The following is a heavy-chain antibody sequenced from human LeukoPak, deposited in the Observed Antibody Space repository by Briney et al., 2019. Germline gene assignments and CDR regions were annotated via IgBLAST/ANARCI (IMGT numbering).Heavy chain of an antibody. CDR2: IYYSGST. Sequence: SETLSLTCIVSGGSISSGTYYWGWIRQPPGKGLEWIGSIYYSGSTYYNPSLKSRVTISVDTSKNQFSLKLSSVTAADTAVYYCANSPRGTEYFHHWGQGTLVTVSS. CDR3: ANSPRGTEYFHH. J-gene: IGHJ1*01. CDR1: GGSISSGTYY. D-gene: IGHD4-23*01. V-gene: IGHV4-39*01.